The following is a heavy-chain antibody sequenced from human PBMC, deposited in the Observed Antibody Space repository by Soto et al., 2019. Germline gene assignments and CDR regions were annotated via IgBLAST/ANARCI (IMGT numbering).Heavy chain of an antibody. D-gene: IGHD2-15*01. J-gene: IGHJ6*03. V-gene: IGHV3-9*01. CDR1: GFTFDDYA. CDR3: AKDGRGLPGHYYMDV. CDR2: ISWNSGSI. Sequence: EVQLVESGGGWVQPGRSLRLSCAASGFTFDDYAMHWVRQAPGKGLEWVSGISWNSGSIGYADSVKGRFTISRDNAKNSLYLQMNSLRAEDTALYYCAKDGRGLPGHYYMDVWGKGTTVTVSS.